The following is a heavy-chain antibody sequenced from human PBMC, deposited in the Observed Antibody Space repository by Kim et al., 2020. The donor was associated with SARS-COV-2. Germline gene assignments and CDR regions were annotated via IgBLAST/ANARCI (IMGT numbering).Heavy chain of an antibody. V-gene: IGHV4-39*07. CDR3: ARELRQWLEYYHCDGMDV. D-gene: IGHD6-19*01. J-gene: IGHJ6*02. Sequence: KGRVTISVDTSKNQFSRKLSSVTAADTAVYYCARELRQWLEYYHCDGMDVWGQGTTVTVSS.